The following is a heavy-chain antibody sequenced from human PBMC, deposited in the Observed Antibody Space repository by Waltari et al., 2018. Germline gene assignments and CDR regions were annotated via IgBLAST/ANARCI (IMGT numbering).Heavy chain of an antibody. CDR2: SRAYNGKT. CDR3: ARGGGYDSSGYRRVAFDI. J-gene: IGHJ3*02. D-gene: IGHD3-22*01. CDR1: GYTFTSYG. Sequence: QVQLVQSGAEVKKPGASVKVSCKASGYTFTSYGISWVRQAPGQGLEWMGWSRAYNGKTNYAQKLQGRGTMTTDTSTSTAYMGLRSLRSDDTAVYYCARGGGYDSSGYRRVAFDIWGQGTMVTVSS. V-gene: IGHV1-18*01.